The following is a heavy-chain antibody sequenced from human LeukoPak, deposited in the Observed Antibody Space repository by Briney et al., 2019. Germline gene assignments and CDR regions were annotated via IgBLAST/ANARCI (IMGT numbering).Heavy chain of an antibody. CDR3: AKRTPYSSGSYYFDY. V-gene: IGHV3-23*01. CDR1: GFTFSSYA. J-gene: IGHJ4*02. Sequence: GGSLRLSCEVSGFTFSSYAMSWVRQAPGKGLEWVSAISGSGGTTNYADSVKGRLTISRDNSQNTLYLQMNSLRAEDTALYYCAKRTPYSSGSYYFDYWGQGTLVTVSS. D-gene: IGHD3-22*01. CDR2: ISGSGGTT.